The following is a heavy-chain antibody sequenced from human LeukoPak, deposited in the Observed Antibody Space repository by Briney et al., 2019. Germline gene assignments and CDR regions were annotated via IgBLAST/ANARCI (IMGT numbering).Heavy chain of an antibody. CDR2: ISAYNGNT. CDR1: GYTFTSYG. Sequence: ASVKVSCKASGYTFTSYGISWVRQAPGQGLEWMGWISAYNGNTNYAQKLQGRVTMTTDTSTSTAYMELRGLRSDDTAVYYCARDRKWELHPYDAFDIWGQGTMVTVSS. J-gene: IGHJ3*02. V-gene: IGHV1-18*01. CDR3: ARDRKWELHPYDAFDI. D-gene: IGHD1-26*01.